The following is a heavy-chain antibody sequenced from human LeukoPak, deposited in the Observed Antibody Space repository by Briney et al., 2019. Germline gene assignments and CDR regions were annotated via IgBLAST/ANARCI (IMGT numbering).Heavy chain of an antibody. J-gene: IGHJ6*02. CDR3: ARFTMVRGVSYYYGMDV. D-gene: IGHD3-10*01. Sequence: PGGSLRLSCAASGFTFSSYSMNWVRQAPGKGLEWVSYISSSSSTIYYADSVKGRFTISRDNAKNSLYLQMNSLRAEDTAVYYCARFTMVRGVSYYYGMDVWGQGTTVTVTS. CDR1: GFTFSSYS. CDR2: ISSSSSTI. V-gene: IGHV3-48*04.